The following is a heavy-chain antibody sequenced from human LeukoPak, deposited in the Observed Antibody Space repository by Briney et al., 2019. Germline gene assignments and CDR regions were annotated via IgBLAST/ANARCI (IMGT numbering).Heavy chain of an antibody. CDR2: IYSGGNT. Sequence: GGSLRVSCVVSGFTVSSNYMSWVRQAPGKGLEWVSIIYSGGNTYYADSVRGRFTISRDNSKNTVYLQMNSLRAEDTAIYYCARANSATIPGVDPWGQGTLVTVSS. V-gene: IGHV3-53*01. CDR3: ARANSATIPGVDP. J-gene: IGHJ5*02. CDR1: GFTVSSNY. D-gene: IGHD1-26*01.